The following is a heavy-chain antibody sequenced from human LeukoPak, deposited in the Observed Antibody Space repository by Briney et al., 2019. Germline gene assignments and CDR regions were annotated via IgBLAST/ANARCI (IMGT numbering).Heavy chain of an antibody. Sequence: PSETLSLTCAIYGVSVSDDSWSWIRQPAGKGLEWIGRIYTSGSTNYNPSLKSRVTISVDTSKNQFSLKLSSVTAADTAVYYCARDLGYGEFDYWGQGTLVTVSS. J-gene: IGHJ4*02. CDR3: ARDLGYGEFDY. CDR2: IYTSGST. CDR1: GVSVSDDS. V-gene: IGHV4-4*07. D-gene: IGHD4-17*01.